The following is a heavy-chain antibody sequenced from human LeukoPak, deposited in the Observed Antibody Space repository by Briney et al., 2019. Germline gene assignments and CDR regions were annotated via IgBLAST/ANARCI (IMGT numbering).Heavy chain of an antibody. Sequence: PSETLSLTCTVSGGSISSHYWSWIRQPPGKGLEWIGYIHYIGTTNYNPSLKSRVTISVDTSKNQFSLKLISVTAADTVVYYCARSAYFGSAFDYWGQGNLVTVSS. CDR1: GGSISSHY. CDR2: IHYIGTT. D-gene: IGHD3-10*01. J-gene: IGHJ4*02. V-gene: IGHV4-59*11. CDR3: ARSAYFGSAFDY.